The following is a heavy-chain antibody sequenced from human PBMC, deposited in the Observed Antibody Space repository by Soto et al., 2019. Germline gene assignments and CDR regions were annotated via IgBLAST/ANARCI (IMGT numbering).Heavy chain of an antibody. D-gene: IGHD1-26*01. Sequence: EVQLVESGGALVQPGGPLTLSCAASGFTFSNYWMHWVRQAPGKGLVWVSRINPDGNTRSYADSVKGRFTISRDNAENTLYLQMNSLRAEDTAVYYRARVGVGAYHFDDWGQGTLVTVSS. CDR2: INPDGNTR. V-gene: IGHV3-74*01. CDR3: ARVGVGAYHFDD. CDR1: GFTFSNYW. J-gene: IGHJ4*02.